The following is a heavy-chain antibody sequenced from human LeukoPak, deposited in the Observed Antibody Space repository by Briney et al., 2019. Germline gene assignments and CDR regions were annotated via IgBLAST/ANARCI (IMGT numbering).Heavy chain of an antibody. CDR2: ISGSGGST. J-gene: IGHJ1*01. CDR1: GFTFSSYA. V-gene: IGHV3-23*01. D-gene: IGHD3-22*01. CDR3: AKEESAGYYDSSGNFQH. Sequence: GGSLRLSCAASGFTFSSYAMPWVRQAPGKGLEWVSAISGSGGSTYYADSVKGRFTISRDNSKNTLYLQMNSLRAEDTAVYYCAKEESAGYYDSSGNFQHWGQGTLVTVSS.